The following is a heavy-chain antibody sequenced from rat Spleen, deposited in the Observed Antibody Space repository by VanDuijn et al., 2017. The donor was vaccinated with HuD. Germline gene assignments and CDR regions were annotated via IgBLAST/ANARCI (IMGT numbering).Heavy chain of an antibody. D-gene: IGHD1-2*01. CDR1: GFSLTSYH. CDR3: ARERGYSSPYVMDA. Sequence: QVQLKESGPGLVQPSQTLSLTCTVSGFSLTSYHITWVRQPPGKGLEWMGVIWTGGSTAYNSLLKSRLNISRDTSKSQVFLKMNSLQSEDTATYYCARERGYSSPYVMDAWGQGASVTVSS. CDR2: IWTGGST. J-gene: IGHJ4*01. V-gene: IGHV2-43*01.